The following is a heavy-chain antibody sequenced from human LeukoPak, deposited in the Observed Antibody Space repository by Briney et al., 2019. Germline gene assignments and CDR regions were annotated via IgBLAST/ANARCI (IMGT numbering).Heavy chain of an antibody. J-gene: IGHJ4*02. CDR1: GFTFSSYG. D-gene: IGHD5-12*01. CDR2: ITGSGSA. CDR3: AKDLMAEGGYSGYGIDY. Sequence: GGSLRLSCSASGFTFSSYGMSWIRQAPGKGLEWVSGITGSGSAYYGDSVKGRFAISRDNSKNTPYLQMNSLRAEDTAVYYCAKDLMAEGGYSGYGIDYWGQGTLVTVSS. V-gene: IGHV3-23*01.